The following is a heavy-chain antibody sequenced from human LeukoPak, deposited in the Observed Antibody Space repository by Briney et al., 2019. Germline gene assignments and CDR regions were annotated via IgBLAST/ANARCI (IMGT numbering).Heavy chain of an antibody. Sequence: GRSLRLSCEPSGFPFSSYWMLWVRQAPGKGLGWVSRISGDGTIKTYADFVRGRFTISRDNTKNILYLQMNSLKVEDTAIYFCSRSQFDYWGQGVLVTVSS. J-gene: IGHJ4*02. CDR2: ISGDGTIK. CDR3: SRSQFDY. V-gene: IGHV3-74*03. CDR1: GFPFSSYW.